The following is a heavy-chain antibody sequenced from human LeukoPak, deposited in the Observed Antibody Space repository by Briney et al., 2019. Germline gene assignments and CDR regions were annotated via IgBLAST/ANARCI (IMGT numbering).Heavy chain of an antibody. CDR1: GGSISSGSYY. Sequence: SEALSLTCTVSGGSISSGSYYWSWIRQPGGKGLEWIERIYTSGSTNYNPSLKSRVTISVDTSKNQFSLKLSSVAAADTAVYYCARSHDYTTEFDPWGQGTLVTVSS. CDR2: IYTSGST. CDR3: ARSHDYTTEFDP. D-gene: IGHD4-11*01. V-gene: IGHV4-61*02. J-gene: IGHJ5*02.